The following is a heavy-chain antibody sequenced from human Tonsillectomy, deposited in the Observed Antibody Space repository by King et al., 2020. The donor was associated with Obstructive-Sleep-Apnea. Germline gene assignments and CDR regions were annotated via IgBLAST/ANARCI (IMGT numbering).Heavy chain of an antibody. V-gene: IGHV5-10-1*01. D-gene: IGHD6-19*01. CDR1: GYNFTTYW. CDR3: ARRAVAGNWCYFDL. J-gene: IGHJ2*01. Sequence: QLVQSGAEVKKPGESLKIYCEGSGYNFTTYWITWVRQMPGKGLEWMARIDPSDAYTNYSPSFQGHVTISADKSISTAYLQWSSLKASDTAMYYCARRAVAGNWCYFDLWGRGTLVTVSS. CDR2: IDPSDAYT.